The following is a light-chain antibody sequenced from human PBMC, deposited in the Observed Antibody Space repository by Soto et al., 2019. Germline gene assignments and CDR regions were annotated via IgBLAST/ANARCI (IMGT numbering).Light chain of an antibody. J-gene: IGLJ1*01. Sequence: QSARTHPASVSGSPGQSIASSCTGSSSDVGRYDLVSWYQQHPGKVPKLIIHEVTKRSSGLSNRFSGSKSGNTASLTISGLQAEDEADYYCCSYAGSSTYVFGTGTKVTVL. CDR3: CSYAGSSTYV. CDR2: EVT. V-gene: IGLV2-23*02. CDR1: SSDVGRYDL.